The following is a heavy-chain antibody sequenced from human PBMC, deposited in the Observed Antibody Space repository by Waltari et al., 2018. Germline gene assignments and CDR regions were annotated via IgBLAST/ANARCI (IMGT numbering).Heavy chain of an antibody. V-gene: IGHV1-69-2*01. CDR1: GNNLTDSY. J-gene: IGHJ5*02. Sequence: EVQLVQSGAEVKKPGATVKISCKDAGNNLTDSYMHWVQQAPGKGLEWIGRVDPEDGETIYAEKFQGIVTITADTSTDTAYMELSSLRSEDTAVYYCATVVQPWGQGTLVTVSS. CDR3: ATVVQP. CDR2: VDPEDGET.